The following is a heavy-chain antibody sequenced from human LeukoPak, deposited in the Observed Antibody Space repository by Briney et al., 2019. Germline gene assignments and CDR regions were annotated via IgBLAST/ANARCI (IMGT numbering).Heavy chain of an antibody. CDR1: GGAIHLLY. D-gene: IGHD3-10*02. CDR3: ASLHGDCSVNH. Sequence: SETLSLTCTVSGGAIHLLYWSWNRQPPGKGLEWIGYIYYSGSTNYNPSLKSRVTISVDTSKNQFSLTLSSVTAADTAVYYCASLHGDCSVNHWGQGTLVTVSS. CDR2: IYYSGST. J-gene: IGHJ5*02. V-gene: IGHV4-59*08.